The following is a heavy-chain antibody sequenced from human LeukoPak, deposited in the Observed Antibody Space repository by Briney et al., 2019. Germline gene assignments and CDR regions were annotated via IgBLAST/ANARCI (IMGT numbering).Heavy chain of an antibody. V-gene: IGHV3-23*01. Sequence: PGGSLRLSCAASGFTFSSYAMSWVRQAPGKGLEWVSAISGSGGSTYYADSVKGRFTISRDNSKNALYLQMNSLRAEDTAVYYCAKADYYDSSGYKVYYFDYWGQGTLVTVSS. CDR2: ISGSGGST. CDR1: GFTFSSYA. J-gene: IGHJ4*02. D-gene: IGHD3-22*01. CDR3: AKADYYDSSGYKVYYFDY.